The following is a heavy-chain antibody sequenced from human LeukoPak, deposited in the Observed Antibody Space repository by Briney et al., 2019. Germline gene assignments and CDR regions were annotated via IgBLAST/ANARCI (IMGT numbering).Heavy chain of an antibody. CDR1: GYSFTSYW. D-gene: IGHD6-6*01. J-gene: IGHJ4*02. CDR2: IYPGDSDT. V-gene: IGHV5-51*01. CDR3: ARSRDRGIAARPYDY. Sequence: GESLKISCKGSGYSFTSYWIGWVRQMPGKGLEWMGSIYPGDSDTRYSPSFQGQVTISSDKSLSTAYLQWSSLKASDTAMYYCARSRDRGIAARPYDYWGQGTLVTVSS.